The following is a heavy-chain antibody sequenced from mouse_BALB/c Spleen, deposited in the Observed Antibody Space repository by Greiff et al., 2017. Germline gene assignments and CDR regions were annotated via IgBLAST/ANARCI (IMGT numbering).Heavy chain of an antibody. J-gene: IGHJ4*01. CDR1: GYSITSGYY. V-gene: IGHV3-6*02. CDR3: ARDLYYDYDYYYAMDY. Sequence: EVHLVESGPGLVKPSQSLSLTCSVTGYSITSGYYWNWIRQFPGNKLEWMGYISYDGSNNYNPSLKNRISITRDTSKNQFFLKLNSVTTEDTATYYCARDLYYDYDYYYAMDYWGQGTSVTVSS. D-gene: IGHD2-4*01. CDR2: ISYDGSN.